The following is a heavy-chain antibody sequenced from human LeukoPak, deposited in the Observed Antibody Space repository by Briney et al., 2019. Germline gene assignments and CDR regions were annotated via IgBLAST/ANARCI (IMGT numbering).Heavy chain of an antibody. CDR2: IYSGGST. CDR3: ARGVDYSSTHNMDV. CDR1: GFTVSSNY. Sequence: GGSLRLSCAASGFTVSSNYMSWVRQAPGKGLEWVSVIYSGGSTYYADSVKGRFTISRDNSKNTLYLQMNSLRAEDTAVYYCARGVDYSSTHNMDVWGKGTTVTISS. D-gene: IGHD4/OR15-4a*01. J-gene: IGHJ6*03. V-gene: IGHV3-66*01.